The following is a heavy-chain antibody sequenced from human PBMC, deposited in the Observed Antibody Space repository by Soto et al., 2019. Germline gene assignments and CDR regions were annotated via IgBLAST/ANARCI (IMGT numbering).Heavy chain of an antibody. V-gene: IGHV3-23*01. Sequence: GGSLRLSCAASGFTFISYAMSWVRQAPGKRLERVSAISGSGGSTYYADTVKGRFTISRDNSKNTLYLQMNSLKASDSAMYYCARHIGAYYDNNGYPYFDYWGQGTRVTVSS. J-gene: IGHJ4*02. CDR2: ISGSGGST. D-gene: IGHD3-22*01. CDR1: GFTFISYA. CDR3: ARHIGAYYDNNGYPYFDY.